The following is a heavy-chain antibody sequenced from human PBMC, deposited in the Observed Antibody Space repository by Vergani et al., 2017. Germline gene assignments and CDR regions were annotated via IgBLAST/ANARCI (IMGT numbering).Heavy chain of an antibody. CDR2: ISGSGVSA. D-gene: IGHD3-10*01. CDR1: EFTFSNFA. Sequence: EVQLLESGGGLVQPGGSLRLTLAASEFTFSNFAINWVRQGPGKGVEWVSGISGSGVSAYYTDSVKGRFTISRDNSKNMLFLQMNNLRTEDTAIYYCAKQYFVSGNYLFDYWGQGTLVTVSS. V-gene: IGHV3-23*01. J-gene: IGHJ4*02. CDR3: AKQYFVSGNYLFDY.